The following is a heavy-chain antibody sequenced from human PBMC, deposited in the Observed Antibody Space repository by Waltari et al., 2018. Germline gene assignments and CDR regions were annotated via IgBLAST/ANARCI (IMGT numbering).Heavy chain of an antibody. CDR3: ARMSGAAAGKFDY. Sequence: QVQLQESGPGLVKPSETLSLTCIVSGTSITNYYWSWIRQPPGKGLEWIGLISDIGNTKYNPSIKSRVTISGDTSKNQFSLKMSAVTAADTAVFYCARMSGAAAGKFDYWGQGTLVTVSS. CDR2: ISDIGNT. V-gene: IGHV4-59*01. D-gene: IGHD6-13*01. J-gene: IGHJ4*02. CDR1: GTSITNYY.